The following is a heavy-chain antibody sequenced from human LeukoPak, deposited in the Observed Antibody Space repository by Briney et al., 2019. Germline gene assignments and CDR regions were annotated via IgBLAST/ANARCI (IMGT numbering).Heavy chain of an antibody. CDR3: AKDLTRTTPANDAFDI. V-gene: IGHV3-23*01. CDR1: GFTFSSYA. D-gene: IGHD1-1*01. CDR2: ISGSGGST. Sequence: TGGSLRLSCAASGFTFSSYAMSWVRRAPGKGLEWVSAISGSGGSTYYADSVKGRFTISRDNSKNTLYLQMNSLRAEDTAVYYCAKDLTRTTPANDAFDIWGQGTMVTVSS. J-gene: IGHJ3*02.